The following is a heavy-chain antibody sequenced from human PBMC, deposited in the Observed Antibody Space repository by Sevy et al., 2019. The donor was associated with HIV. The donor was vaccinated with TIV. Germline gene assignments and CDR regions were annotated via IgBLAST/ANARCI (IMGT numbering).Heavy chain of an antibody. CDR1: GFPFSSYA. J-gene: IGHJ3*01. CDR2: TGGRGGAT. V-gene: IGHV3-23*01. CDR3: AKDVVAVVGDAFDV. D-gene: IGHD2-15*01. Sequence: GGSLRLSCAASGFPFSSYAMNWVRQGPGKGLEWVSATGGRGGATYYSDSVKGRFTISRDNSKNTLYLQMDSLRAEDTAVYYCAKDVVAVVGDAFDVWGQGTMVTVSS.